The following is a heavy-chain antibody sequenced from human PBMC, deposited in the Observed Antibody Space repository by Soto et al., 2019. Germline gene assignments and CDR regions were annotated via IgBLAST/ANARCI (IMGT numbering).Heavy chain of an antibody. J-gene: IGHJ4*02. D-gene: IGHD3-22*01. V-gene: IGHV3-74*01. Sequence: GGSLRLSCAASGLTLSSYGMHWVRQTPGKGLVWVSRINSDGSSTSYADSVKGRFTISRDNAKNTLYLQMNSLRAEDTAVYYCARDPGTGYYDSSGYYYDWGQGTLVTVSS. CDR1: GLTLSSYG. CDR2: INSDGSST. CDR3: ARDPGTGYYDSSGYYYD.